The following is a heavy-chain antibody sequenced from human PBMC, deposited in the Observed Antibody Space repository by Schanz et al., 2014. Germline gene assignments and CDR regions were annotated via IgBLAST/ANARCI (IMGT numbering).Heavy chain of an antibody. CDR1: GVTFSSYA. CDR2: ISGSGAST. D-gene: IGHD3-10*01. J-gene: IGHJ4*02. Sequence: EVQLVESGGGLVQPGGSLRLSCVASGVTFSSYAMSWVRQASGKGLEWVSAISGSGASTYYADSVKGRFTISRDNSKNTLYLQMNSLRAEDTAVYYCAKDQGSYGSGSYSYFDYWGQGTLDTVSS. CDR3: AKDQGSYGSGSYSYFDY. V-gene: IGHV3-23*04.